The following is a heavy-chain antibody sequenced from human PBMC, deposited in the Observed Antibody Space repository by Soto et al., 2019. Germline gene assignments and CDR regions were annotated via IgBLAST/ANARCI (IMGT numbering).Heavy chain of an antibody. CDR2: ISDAGSNE. D-gene: IGHD2-15*01. J-gene: IGHJ4*02. CDR3: ARGSGGWPDGNFDF. CDR1: GFTFSNYA. V-gene: IGHV3-30-3*01. Sequence: QVQLVESGGGVVQPGRSLRLSCTASGFTFSNYAMHWVRQAPGRGLEWVAVISDAGSNEYYEDSVKGRFNISRDNSKITLDVEMDILRGEDTAGYYCARGSGGWPDGNFDFWGQGTLVTVSS.